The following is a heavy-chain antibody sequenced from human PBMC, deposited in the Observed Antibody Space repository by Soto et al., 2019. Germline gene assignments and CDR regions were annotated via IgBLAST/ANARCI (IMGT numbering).Heavy chain of an antibody. CDR3: ARVDDY. CDR1: GGSFRGYY. V-gene: IGHV4-34*01. CDR2: INHRGST. Sequence: QVQLQQWGAGLLKPSESLSLTCAVYGGSFRGYYWGWIRQPPGMGLEWIGEINHRGSTMYNPSLKSRVTLSVDTSKNQFSLKLNSVTAADTAVYYCARVDDYWGQGTLVTVSS. J-gene: IGHJ4*02. D-gene: IGHD2-15*01.